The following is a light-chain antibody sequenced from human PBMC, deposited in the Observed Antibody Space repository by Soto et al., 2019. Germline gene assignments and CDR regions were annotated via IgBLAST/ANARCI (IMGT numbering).Light chain of an antibody. CDR3: QYYDSFRT. CDR2: GAS. Sequence: EIVLTQSQATLSLSPGARGTLSCLASQSVDSTYLTWYQQKPGQAPRLLIYGASGRATGIPDRFSGSGSGTDFTLTISRLEPDDFAVYFCQYYDSFRTFGQGTKVDIK. CDR1: QSVDSTY. J-gene: IGKJ1*01. V-gene: IGKV3-20*01.